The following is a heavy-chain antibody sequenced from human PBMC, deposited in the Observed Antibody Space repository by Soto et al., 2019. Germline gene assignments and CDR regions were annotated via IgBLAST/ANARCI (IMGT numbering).Heavy chain of an antibody. CDR1: GGSFSSDNW. CDR3: ARLSASSKLRGVVIN. D-gene: IGHD3-10*01. CDR2: FYHSGNT. V-gene: IGHV4-4*02. Sequence: QVHLQESGPDLLRPSETLVLTCSFFGGSFSSDNWWSWVRQTPGKGLEWIGAFYHSGNTNYNPSLKSRVTIPVDKSKNQFSLKVTSVTAADTALYYCARLSASSKLRGVVINWGQGTLVTVSS. J-gene: IGHJ4*02.